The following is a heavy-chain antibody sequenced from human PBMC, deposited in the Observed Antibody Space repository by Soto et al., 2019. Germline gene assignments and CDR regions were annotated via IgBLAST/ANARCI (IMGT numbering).Heavy chain of an antibody. D-gene: IGHD1-26*01. Sequence: QVQLVQSGAEVKKPGSSVKVSCKASGGTFSSYAISWVRQAPGQGLEWMGGSIPGFGTANYAQKFQGRVTITACESTSTDYMELSSLRSEDTAVYYGERVYTGSLSWFGPWGQGTLVTV. CDR3: ERVYTGSLSWFGP. CDR2: SIPGFGTA. CDR1: GGTFSSYA. V-gene: IGHV1-69*01. J-gene: IGHJ5*02.